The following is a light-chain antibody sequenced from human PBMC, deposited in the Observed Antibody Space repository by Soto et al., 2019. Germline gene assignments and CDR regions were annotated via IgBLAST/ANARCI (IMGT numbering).Light chain of an antibody. CDR1: SSDVGSYNL. J-gene: IGLJ1*01. CDR3: CSYAGSSTYV. V-gene: IGLV2-23*02. CDR2: EVS. Sequence: HSVLTQPASVSGSPGQSSTISCTGTSSDVGSYNLVSWYQQHPGKAPKLMIYEVSKRPSGVSNRFSGSQSGNTASLTISGLQAEDEADYYCCSYAGSSTYVFGTGTKVTVL.